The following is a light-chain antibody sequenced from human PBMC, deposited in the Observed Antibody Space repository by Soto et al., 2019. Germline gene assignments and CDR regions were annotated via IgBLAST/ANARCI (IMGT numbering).Light chain of an antibody. CDR3: QQYHNYPRT. CDR1: ESIRTW. Sequence: DIQMTQSPSTLSASIGDRVTITCRASESIRTWLAWYQHKPGKAPKFLIYDASSLESGVPSRFSGSGSVTEFTLTISHLQPDDFATYFCQQYHNYPRTFGQGTKVEIK. V-gene: IGKV1-5*01. CDR2: DAS. J-gene: IGKJ1*01.